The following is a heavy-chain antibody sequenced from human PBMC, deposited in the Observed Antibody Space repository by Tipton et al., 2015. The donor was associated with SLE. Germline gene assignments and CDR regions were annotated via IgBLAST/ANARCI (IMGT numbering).Heavy chain of an antibody. CDR1: GFTFSSYG. D-gene: IGHD3-10*01. CDR2: IWYDGSHK. V-gene: IGHV3-33*06. Sequence: SLRLSCAASGFTFSSYGMHWVRQAPGRGLEWVAVIWYDGSHKYYADSVKGRFTISRDNSKNTLYLQMNSLRAEDTAVYYCAKDRRAGIVSMVQGVISPFDYWGQGTLVTVSS. J-gene: IGHJ4*02. CDR3: AKDRRAGIVSMVQGVISPFDY.